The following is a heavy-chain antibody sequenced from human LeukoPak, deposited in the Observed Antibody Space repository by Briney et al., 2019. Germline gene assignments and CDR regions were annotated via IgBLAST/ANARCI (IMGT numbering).Heavy chain of an antibody. J-gene: IGHJ6*02. V-gene: IGHV3-7*01. Sequence: GGSLRLSCAASGFTLSNYWMSWVRQAPGKGLEWVANIKQDGSEKYSVDSVKGRFTISRDNAKNSLYLQMNSLRAEDTAVYYCARDDRTSYSWSYYYYGMDVWGQGTTVTVSS. D-gene: IGHD2-2*01. CDR1: GFTLSNYW. CDR3: ARDDRTSYSWSYYYYGMDV. CDR2: IKQDGSEK.